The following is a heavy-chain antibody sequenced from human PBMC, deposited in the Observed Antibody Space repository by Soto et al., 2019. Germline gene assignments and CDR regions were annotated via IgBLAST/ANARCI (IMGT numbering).Heavy chain of an antibody. Sequence: DVQLVESGGALVQPGGSLRLSCAASGFTFSNSWMTWVRQAPGKGLEWVANIKPDGSAKFFVDSVKGRFTVSRDNTKNSLYLQTNTLRAEDTAVYYCALNRGEGSGICSYWGQGTLVTVSS. J-gene: IGHJ4*02. CDR2: IKPDGSAK. D-gene: IGHD3-3*01. V-gene: IGHV3-7*01. CDR1: GFTFSNSW. CDR3: ALNRGEGSGICSY.